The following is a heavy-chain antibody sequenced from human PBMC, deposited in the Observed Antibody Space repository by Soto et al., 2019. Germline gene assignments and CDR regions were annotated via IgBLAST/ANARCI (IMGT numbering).Heavy chain of an antibody. D-gene: IGHD3-22*01. V-gene: IGHV4-39*01. CDR1: GDFISSSRYY. CDR2: IYYTGDT. Sequence: SETLSLTCTVSGDFISSSRYYWGWIRQPPGKGLEWIGSIYYTGDTFFNPSLKSRVTFSVDPSKNQFSLKLTSLTAADTAVYFCARHKELLLASLSYGLDLWGQGTTVTVSS. CDR3: ARHKELLLASLSYGLDL. J-gene: IGHJ6*02.